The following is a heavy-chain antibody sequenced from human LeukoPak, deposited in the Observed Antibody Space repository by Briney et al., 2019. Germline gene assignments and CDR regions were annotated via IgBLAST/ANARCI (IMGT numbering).Heavy chain of an antibody. CDR3: AKEAGSSWSYYFDY. J-gene: IGHJ4*02. CDR2: SIPIFGTA. D-gene: IGHD6-13*01. Sequence: ASVKLSCKSSGGTVTIYAISWVRQSPGQGLEWMRKSIPIFGTANYAQNIQARVTITTDESASTDYLELSSLRSENTAVYYSAKEAGSSWSYYFDYWGQGRLVTVSS. CDR1: GGTVTIYA. V-gene: IGHV1-69*05.